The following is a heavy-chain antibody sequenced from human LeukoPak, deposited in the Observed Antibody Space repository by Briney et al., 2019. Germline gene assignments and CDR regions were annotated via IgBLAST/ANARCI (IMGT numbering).Heavy chain of an antibody. CDR2: IIPIFGTA. CDR3: ARSGDIVVVPAALPNWFDP. J-gene: IGHJ5*02. CDR1: GGTFSSYA. Sequence: SVKVSCKASGGTFSSYAISWVRQAPGQGLEWMGGIIPIFGTANYAQKFQGRVTITTDESTSTAYMELSSLRSEDTAVYYCARSGDIVVVPAALPNWFDPWGQGTLVTVSS. D-gene: IGHD2-2*01. V-gene: IGHV1-69*05.